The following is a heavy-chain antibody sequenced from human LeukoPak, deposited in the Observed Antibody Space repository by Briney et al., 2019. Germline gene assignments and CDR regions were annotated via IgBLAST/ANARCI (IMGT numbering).Heavy chain of an antibody. CDR3: ARSSGSHKELDY. CDR2: IYTSGST. J-gene: IGHJ4*02. D-gene: IGHD3-22*01. V-gene: IGHV4-61*02. CDR1: GGSISSGSYY. Sequence: SETLSLTCTVSGGSISSGSYYWNWIRQPAGKGLEWIGRIYTSGSTYYNPSLKSRVTISVDTSKNQFSLKLSSVTAEDTAVYYCARSSGSHKELDYWGQGTLVTVSS.